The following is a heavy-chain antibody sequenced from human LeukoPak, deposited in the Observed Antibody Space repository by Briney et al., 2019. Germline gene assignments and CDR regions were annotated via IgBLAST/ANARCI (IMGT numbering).Heavy chain of an antibody. CDR3: ARASYYYDSSGYLFDY. CDR2: FDPEDGET. CDR1: GYTLTELS. V-gene: IGHV1-24*01. J-gene: IGHJ4*02. Sequence: ASVKVSCKVSGYTLTELSMHWVRQAPGKGREWMGGFDPEDGETIYAQKFQGRVTMTEDTSTDTAYMELSSLRSEDTAVYYCARASYYYDSSGYLFDYWGQGTLVTVSS. D-gene: IGHD3-22*01.